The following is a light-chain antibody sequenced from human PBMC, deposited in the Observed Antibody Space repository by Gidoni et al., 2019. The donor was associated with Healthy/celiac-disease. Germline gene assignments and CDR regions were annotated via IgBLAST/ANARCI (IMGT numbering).Light chain of an antibody. CDR3: QQYYSTPWT. J-gene: IGKJ1*01. V-gene: IGKV4-1*01. Sequence: DIEMTQSPDSLAASLGERATINCKSSQSVLYSSNNKNYLAWYQQKPGQPPKLLIYWASTRESGVPDRFSGSGSGTDFTLTISSLQAEDVAVYYCQQYYSTPWTFXQXTKVEIK. CDR1: QSVLYSSNNKNY. CDR2: WAS.